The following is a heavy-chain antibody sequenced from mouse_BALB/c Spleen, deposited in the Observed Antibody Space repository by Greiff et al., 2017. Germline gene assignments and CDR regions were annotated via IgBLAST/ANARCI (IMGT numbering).Heavy chain of an antibody. CDR1: GYTFTSYW. V-gene: IGHV1S22*01. CDR2: IYPGSGST. J-gene: IGHJ3*01. Sequence: LQQPGSELVRPGASVKLSCKASGYTFTSYWMHWVKQRPGQGLEWIGNIYPGSGSTNYDEKFKSKATLTVDTSSSTAYMQLSSLTSEDSAVYYCTRNYYGSSYGFADWGQGTLVTVSA. CDR3: TRNYYGSSYGFAD. D-gene: IGHD1-1*01.